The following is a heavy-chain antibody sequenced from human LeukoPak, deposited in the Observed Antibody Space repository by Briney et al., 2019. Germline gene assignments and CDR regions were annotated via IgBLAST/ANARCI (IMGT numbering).Heavy chain of an antibody. CDR2: INHSGST. J-gene: IGHJ3*02. CDR1: GGSFSGYY. V-gene: IGHV4-34*01. CDR3: ARWAHAFDI. Sequence: KPSETLSLTCAVYGGSFSGYYWSWIRQPPGKGLEWIGEINHSGSTNYNPSLKSRVTISVETSKNQFSLKLSSVTAADTAVYYCARWAHAFDIWGQGTMVTVSS.